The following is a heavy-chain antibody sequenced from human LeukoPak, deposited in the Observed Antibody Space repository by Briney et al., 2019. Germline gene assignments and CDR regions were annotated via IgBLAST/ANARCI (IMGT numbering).Heavy chain of an antibody. CDR2: INPNSGGT. CDR3: ASSSSGWIKDFDY. J-gene: IGHJ4*02. CDR1: GYTFTGYY. Sequence: GASVKVSCKASGYTFTGYYMHWVRQAPGQGLEWMGWINPNSGGTNYAQKFQGRVTMTRDTSISTAYMELSSLRSEDTAVYYCASSSSGWIKDFDYWGQGTLVTVSS. D-gene: IGHD6-19*01. V-gene: IGHV1-2*02.